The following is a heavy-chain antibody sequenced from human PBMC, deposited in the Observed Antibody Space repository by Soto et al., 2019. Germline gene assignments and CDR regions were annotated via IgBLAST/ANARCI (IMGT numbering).Heavy chain of an antibody. CDR2: INPYNDDT. J-gene: IGHJ6*03. CDR3: ARDEASSIDA. CDR1: GYTFTSYG. V-gene: IGHV1-3*01. Sequence: GASVKVSCKASGYTFTSYGLHWVRQAPGQRLEWMGWINPYNDDTRYSQKFQGRVTISSDTFASTAYLEVSSLRSEDTAVYYCARDEASSIDAWAKGTTVTVSS.